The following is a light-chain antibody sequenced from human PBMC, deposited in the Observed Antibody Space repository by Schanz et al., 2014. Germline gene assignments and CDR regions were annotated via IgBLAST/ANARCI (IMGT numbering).Light chain of an antibody. V-gene: IGKV3-11*01. Sequence: EIVMTQSPATLSVSPGERATLSCRASQSVSSFLAWYQQKPGQAPRLLIYDASNRATGIPARFSGSGSGTDFTLTISSLEPEDFAIYYCQQYHTSRTFGQGTKVEIK. CDR1: QSVSSF. CDR2: DAS. J-gene: IGKJ1*01. CDR3: QQYHTSRT.